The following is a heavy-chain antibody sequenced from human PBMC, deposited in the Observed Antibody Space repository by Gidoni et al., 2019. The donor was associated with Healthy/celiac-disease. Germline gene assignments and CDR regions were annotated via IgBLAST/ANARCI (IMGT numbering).Heavy chain of an antibody. CDR2: IKQDGSEK. CDR1: GFTFSSYW. J-gene: IGHJ3*02. CDR3: AKTAVAGTADAFDI. V-gene: IGHV3-7*01. Sequence: EVQLVESGGALVQPVGSLRLSCAASGFTFSSYWMSWVRQEPGKGLEWVANIKQDGSEKYYVDSVKGRFTISRDNAKNSLYLQMNSLRAEDTAVYYCAKTAVAGTADAFDIWGQGTMVTVSS. D-gene: IGHD6-19*01.